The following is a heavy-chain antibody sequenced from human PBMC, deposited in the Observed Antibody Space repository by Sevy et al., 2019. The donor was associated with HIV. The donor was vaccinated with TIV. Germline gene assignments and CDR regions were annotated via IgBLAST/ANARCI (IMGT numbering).Heavy chain of an antibody. V-gene: IGHV3-23*01. CDR1: GFTFGYFA. CDR2: ISPNGATS. D-gene: IGHD6-19*01. J-gene: IGHJ4*02. Sequence: GGSLRLSCEVSGFTFGYFAMSWVRQAPGKGLEWVSGISPNGATSHYAPSVRGRFTISRDNSKNRMYLQMSSVRAEDTAQYYCAKDTSGWYDALDQWGQGTLVTVSS. CDR3: AKDTSGWYDALDQ.